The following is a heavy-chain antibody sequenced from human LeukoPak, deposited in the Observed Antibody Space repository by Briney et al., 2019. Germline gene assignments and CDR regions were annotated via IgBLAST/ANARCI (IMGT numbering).Heavy chain of an antibody. J-gene: IGHJ3*02. D-gene: IGHD1-26*01. Sequence: GGSLRLSCAASGFTFSSYGMHWVRQAPGKGLEWVAVISYDGSNKYYADSVKGRFTISRDNAKNSVHLQMNSLRAGDTGVYYCARINSGIDLGDAYDIWGQGTTVTVSS. CDR1: GFTFSSYG. V-gene: IGHV3-30*03. CDR3: ARINSGIDLGDAYDI. CDR2: ISYDGSNK.